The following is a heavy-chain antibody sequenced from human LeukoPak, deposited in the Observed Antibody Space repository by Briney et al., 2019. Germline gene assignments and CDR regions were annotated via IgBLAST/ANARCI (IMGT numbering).Heavy chain of an antibody. D-gene: IGHD6-13*01. J-gene: IGHJ4*02. CDR3: ARDRGALAAAFDY. V-gene: IGHV3-21*01. Sequence: GGSLRLSCAASGFTFSSYSMNWVRQAPGKGLEWVSSISSSSSYIYYADSVKGRFTISRDNAKNSLYLQMNSLRAEDTAVYYCARDRGALAAAFDYWGQGNLVTVSS. CDR1: GFTFSSYS. CDR2: ISSSSSYI.